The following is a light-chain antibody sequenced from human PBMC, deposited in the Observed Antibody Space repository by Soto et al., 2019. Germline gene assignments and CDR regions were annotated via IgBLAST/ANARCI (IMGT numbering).Light chain of an antibody. J-gene: IGKJ5*01. CDR2: GTS. CDR1: QSVSSNY. Sequence: EIVLTQSPDTLSLSPGDSATLSCRASQSVSSNYVAWYQQKPGQAPRLLIYGTSSRATGIPDRLSGSGSGTDFTLSIIRLEPEDFPVFYCQQYDNSIPFGQGTRLEIE. V-gene: IGKV3-20*01. CDR3: QQYDNSIP.